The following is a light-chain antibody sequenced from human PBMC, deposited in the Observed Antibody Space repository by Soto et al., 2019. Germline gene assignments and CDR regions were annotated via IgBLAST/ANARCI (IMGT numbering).Light chain of an antibody. J-gene: IGLJ1*01. CDR2: SNN. CDR1: SFNIGSNP. CDR3: AVWDDSLNEYV. Sequence: QSVLTQSPSASGTPGQRVTISCSGSSFNIGSNPVNWYQQLPGTAPKLLIDSNNQRPSGVPDRFSGSKSGTSASLAISGLQSEDEADYFCAVWDDSLNEYVFATGIKLTVL. V-gene: IGLV1-44*01.